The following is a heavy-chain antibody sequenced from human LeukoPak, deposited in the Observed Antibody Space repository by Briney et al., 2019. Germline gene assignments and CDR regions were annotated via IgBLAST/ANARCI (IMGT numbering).Heavy chain of an antibody. D-gene: IGHD3-22*01. J-gene: IGHJ4*02. Sequence: GASVKVSCKASGGTFSSYAISWVRQAPGQGLEWMGGIIPIFGTANYAQKFQGRVTMTEDTSTDTAYMELSSLRSEDTAVYYCATDALYYYDSSGYQLDYWGQGTLVTVSS. CDR1: GGTFSSYA. CDR2: IIPIFGTA. V-gene: IGHV1-69*06. CDR3: ATDALYYYDSSGYQLDY.